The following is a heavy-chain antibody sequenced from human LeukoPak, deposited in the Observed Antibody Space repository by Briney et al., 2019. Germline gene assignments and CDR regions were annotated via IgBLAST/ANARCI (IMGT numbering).Heavy chain of an antibody. D-gene: IGHD3-10*01. V-gene: IGHV4-34*01. CDR1: GGSFSGYY. CDR3: ARALPLWFGETHQDY. Sequence: SETLFLTCAVYGGSFSGYYWSWIRQPPGKGLEWIGEINHSGSTNYNPSLKSRVTISVDTSKNQFSLKLSSVTAADTAVYYCARALPLWFGETHQDYWGQGTLVSVSS. J-gene: IGHJ4*02. CDR2: INHSGST.